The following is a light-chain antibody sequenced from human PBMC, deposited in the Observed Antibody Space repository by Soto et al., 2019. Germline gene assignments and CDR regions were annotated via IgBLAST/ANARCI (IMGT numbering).Light chain of an antibody. J-gene: IGKJ4*01. CDR1: QDIKNY. Sequence: DLQMTQSPSSLSASVGDRVTITCQASQDIKNYLNWYQQKSGKAPKLLIYDASDLETGVPSRFSGSGSGTDFTFTINSLQPEDIATYYCQQYDNPPLTFGGGTKVEIK. V-gene: IGKV1-33*01. CDR3: QQYDNPPLT. CDR2: DAS.